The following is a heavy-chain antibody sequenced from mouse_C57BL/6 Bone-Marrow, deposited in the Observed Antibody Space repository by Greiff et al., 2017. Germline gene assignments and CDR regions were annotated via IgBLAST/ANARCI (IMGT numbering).Heavy chain of an antibody. V-gene: IGHV1-15*01. CDR1: GYTFTDYE. Sequence: QVQLQQSGAELVRPGASVTLSCKASGYTFTDYEMHWVKQTPVHGLEWIGAIDPETGGTAYNQKFKGKAILTADKSSSTAYMELRSLTSEDSAVYYCTRDSSGSRGYWGQGTTLTVSS. CDR3: TRDSSGSRGY. D-gene: IGHD3-2*02. J-gene: IGHJ2*01. CDR2: IDPETGGT.